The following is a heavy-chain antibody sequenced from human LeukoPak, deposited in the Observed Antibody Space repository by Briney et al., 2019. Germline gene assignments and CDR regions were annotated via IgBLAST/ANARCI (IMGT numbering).Heavy chain of an antibody. J-gene: IGHJ6*02. Sequence: GGSLRLSCAASGFTFSSSWMSWVRQAPGKGLEWVANIKQDGSEKYYVDSVKGRFTISRDNAKNSLYLQMNSLRAEDTAVYYCASASPYYYGIDVWDQGTTVTVSS. CDR2: IKQDGSEK. CDR3: ASASPYYYGIDV. V-gene: IGHV3-7*01. CDR1: GFTFSSSW.